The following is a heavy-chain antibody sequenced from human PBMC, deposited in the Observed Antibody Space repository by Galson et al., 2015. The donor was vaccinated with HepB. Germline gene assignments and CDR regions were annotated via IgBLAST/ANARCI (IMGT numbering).Heavy chain of an antibody. CDR2: MNPNSGGT. J-gene: IGHJ6*02. CDR3: ARGLRSFAPQGSSGMDV. Sequence: SVTVSGKASGYTFTGYDMHWLRQGPGRGREWGGRMNPNSGGTNYAQKFQGRVTMTRDPSISTAYMELGRLRSDDTAVYYCARGLRSFAPQGSSGMDVGGQGTTVPASS. D-gene: IGHD3-9*01. V-gene: IGHV1-2*06. CDR1: GYTFTGYD.